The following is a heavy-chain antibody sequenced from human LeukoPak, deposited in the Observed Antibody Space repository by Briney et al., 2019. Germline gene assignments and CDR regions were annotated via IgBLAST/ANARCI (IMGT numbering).Heavy chain of an antibody. D-gene: IGHD3-3*01. V-gene: IGHV4-34*01. CDR2: INHSGST. CDR1: GGSFSGYY. J-gene: IGHJ5*02. Sequence: PSETLSLVCAVYGGSFSGYYWRWIRQPPEKGLEWIGEINHSGSTNYNPSLKSRVTISVDTSKNQFSLKLSSVTAADTAVYYCARAKGRITIFGVVTGLNWFDPWGQGTLVTVSS. CDR3: ARAKGRITIFGVVTGLNWFDP.